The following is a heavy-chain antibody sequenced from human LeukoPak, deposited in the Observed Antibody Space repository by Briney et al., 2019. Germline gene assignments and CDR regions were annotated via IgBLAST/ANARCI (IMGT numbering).Heavy chain of an antibody. CDR1: GFPFITYN. Sequence: GGSLRLSCAVSGFPFITYNMNWVRQAPGKVLEWVSSISSSSTYIFYADSVKGRFTISRDDAKNSLYLQMNSLRAEDTAVYSCARVRVGATYGGAFDIWGQGTMVTVSS. CDR3: ARVRVGATYGGAFDI. CDR2: ISSSSTYI. D-gene: IGHD1-26*01. J-gene: IGHJ3*02. V-gene: IGHV3-21*01.